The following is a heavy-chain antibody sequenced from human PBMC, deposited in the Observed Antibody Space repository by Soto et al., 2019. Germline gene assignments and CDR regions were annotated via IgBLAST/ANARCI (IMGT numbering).Heavy chain of an antibody. CDR2: IYYSGST. CDR3: ASNYYGSGSYYNEYNDY. CDR1: GGSISSGGYY. V-gene: IGHV4-31*03. D-gene: IGHD3-10*01. Sequence: QVQLQESGPGLVKPSQTLSLTCTVSGGSISSGGYYWSWIRQHPGKGLEWIGYIYYSGSTYYNPSLKSRVTISVDTSKNQFSLKLSSVTAADTAVYYCASNYYGSGSYYNEYNDYWGQGTLVTVSS. J-gene: IGHJ4*02.